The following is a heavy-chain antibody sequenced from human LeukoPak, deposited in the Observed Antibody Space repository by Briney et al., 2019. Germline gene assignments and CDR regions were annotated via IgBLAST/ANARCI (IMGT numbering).Heavy chain of an antibody. D-gene: IGHD1-1*01. J-gene: IGHJ4*02. CDR2: ISYDGSNK. Sequence: GRSLRLSCAASGFTFSSYAMHWVRQAPGKGLEWVAVISYDGSNKYYADSVKGRFTISRDNSKNTLYLQMNSLRAEDTAVYYCAITTRRSPDFDHWGQGTLVTVSS. CDR3: AITTRRSPDFDH. V-gene: IGHV3-30-3*01. CDR1: GFTFSSYA.